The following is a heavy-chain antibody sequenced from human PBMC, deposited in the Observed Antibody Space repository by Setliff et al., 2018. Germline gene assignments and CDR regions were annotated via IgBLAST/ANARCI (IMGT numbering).Heavy chain of an antibody. J-gene: IGHJ4*02. Sequence: GASVKVSCKASGYTFSNYVINWVRQATGQGLEWMGWLTPSSGNTVYALKFQGRVTITRSTSISTSYMDLSSLRSEDTAVYYYPRVSEAAAAGFDYWGQGTLVTVSS. CDR2: LTPSSGNT. CDR1: GYTFSNYV. CDR3: PRVSEAAAAGFDY. D-gene: IGHD6-13*01. V-gene: IGHV1-8*03.